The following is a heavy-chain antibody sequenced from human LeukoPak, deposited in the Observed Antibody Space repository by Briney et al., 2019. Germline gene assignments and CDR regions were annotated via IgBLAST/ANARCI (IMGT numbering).Heavy chain of an antibody. CDR1: GFTFSSYA. V-gene: IGHV3-53*01. Sequence: GGSLRLSCAASGFTFSSYAMSWVRQAPGKGLEWVSVIYSGGNTYYADSVKGRFTISRDNSKNTLYLQMNSLRAEDTAVYYCARAVSSGYDPFDYWGQGTLVTVSS. CDR2: IYSGGNT. D-gene: IGHD3-22*01. J-gene: IGHJ4*02. CDR3: ARAVSSGYDPFDY.